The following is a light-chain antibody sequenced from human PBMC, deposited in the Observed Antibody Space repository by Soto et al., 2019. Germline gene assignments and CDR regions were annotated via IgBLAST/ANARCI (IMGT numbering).Light chain of an antibody. Sequence: DIQMTQSPSSLSASVGDRVTITCRASQSISSYLNWYQQKPGKAPKLLIHAASTLQSGVPSRFSGSGSGTDFTLTISSLQPEDFATYYCQESYSTPRWTFGQGTTV. V-gene: IGKV1-39*01. CDR2: AAS. J-gene: IGKJ1*01. CDR3: QESYSTPRWT. CDR1: QSISSY.